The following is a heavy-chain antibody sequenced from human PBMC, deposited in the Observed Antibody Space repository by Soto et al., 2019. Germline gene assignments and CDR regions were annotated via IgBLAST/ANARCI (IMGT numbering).Heavy chain of an antibody. D-gene: IGHD3-10*01. Sequence: PSETLSVTCTVSGGAISSYYWSWIRQPPGKGLEWIGYIYYSGSTNYNPSLKSRVTISVDTSKNQFSLKLSSVTAADTAVYYCAKARLSRSWWFDPWGQGTLVTVS. CDR1: GGAISSYY. CDR2: IYYSGST. J-gene: IGHJ5*02. V-gene: IGHV4-59*01. CDR3: AKARLSRSWWFDP.